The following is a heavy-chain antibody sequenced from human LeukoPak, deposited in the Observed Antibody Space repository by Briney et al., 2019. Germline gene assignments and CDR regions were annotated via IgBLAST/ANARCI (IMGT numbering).Heavy chain of an antibody. Sequence: PSETLSLTCAVYGGSFSGYYWSWIRQPPGKGLEWIGEINHSVSTNYNPSLKSRGTISVDTSKDQFSLKLSSVHATHTAVYYCARGNQNHYYGSRLNPVLDYWGQGTLVTVSS. CDR3: ARGNQNHYYGSRLNPVLDY. D-gene: IGHD3-10*01. CDR1: GGSFSGYY. CDR2: INHSVST. V-gene: IGHV4-34*01. J-gene: IGHJ4*02.